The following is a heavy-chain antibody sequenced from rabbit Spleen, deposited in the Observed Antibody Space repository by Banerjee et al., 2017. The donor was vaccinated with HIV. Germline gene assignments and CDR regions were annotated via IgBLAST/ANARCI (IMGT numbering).Heavy chain of an antibody. Sequence: QEELGGNGGDLVKPGASLTLTCTASGFDFSGNAMCWVRQAPGKGLEWIGCIYAGSSGSTYYASWAKGRFTISRTWSTKVTLQMTSLTAADTATYFCARDLVAVIGWNFSLWGPGTLVTVS. CDR3: ARDLVAVIGWNFSL. CDR2: IYAGSSGST. D-gene: IGHD1-1*01. J-gene: IGHJ4*01. CDR1: GFDFSGNA. V-gene: IGHV1S45*01.